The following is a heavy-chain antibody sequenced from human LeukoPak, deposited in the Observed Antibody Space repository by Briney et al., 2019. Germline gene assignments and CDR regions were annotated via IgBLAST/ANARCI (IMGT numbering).Heavy chain of an antibody. CDR3: ARVPITIFGVVAIDY. V-gene: IGHV4-61*05. CDR1: GGSISSSSYY. CDR2: IYYSGST. D-gene: IGHD3-3*01. J-gene: IGHJ4*02. Sequence: PSETLSLTCTVSGGSISSSSYYWGWIRQPPGKGLEWIGYIYYSGSTNYNPSLKGRVTISVDTSKNQFSLKLSSVTAADTAVYYCARVPITIFGVVAIDYWGQGTLVTVSS.